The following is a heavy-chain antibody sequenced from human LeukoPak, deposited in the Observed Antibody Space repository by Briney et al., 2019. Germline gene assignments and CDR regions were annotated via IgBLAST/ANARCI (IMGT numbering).Heavy chain of an antibody. CDR1: GFSFSSYG. Sequence: PGGSLRLSCTASGFSFSSYGMHWVRQAPGKGLEWVAVIWYNGSIKYNADSVKGRFTISRDNSKNTLYLQMNSLRAEDTAVYYCARDKEDPSKNFDYWGQGTLVTVSS. CDR2: IWYNGSIK. J-gene: IGHJ4*02. CDR3: ARDKEDPSKNFDY. V-gene: IGHV3-33*01.